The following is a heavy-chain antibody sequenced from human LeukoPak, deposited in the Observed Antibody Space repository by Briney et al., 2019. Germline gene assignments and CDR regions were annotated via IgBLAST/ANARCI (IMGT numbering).Heavy chain of an antibody. D-gene: IGHD3-22*01. CDR1: GGSISSSSYY. CDR3: ASLIYDSSGYYFDK. CDR2: IYYSGST. Sequence: PSETLSLTCTVSGGSISSSSYYWGWIRQPPGKGLEWIGSIYYSGSTYYSPSLKSRVTISVDTSKNQFSLKLSSVTAADTAVYYCASLIYDSSGYYFDKWGQGTLVTVSS. V-gene: IGHV4-39*01. J-gene: IGHJ4*02.